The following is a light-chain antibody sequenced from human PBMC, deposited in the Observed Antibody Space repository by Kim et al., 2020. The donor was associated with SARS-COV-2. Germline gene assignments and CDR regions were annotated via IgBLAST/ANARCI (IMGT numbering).Light chain of an antibody. CDR3: QQRSNWPGPT. V-gene: IGKV3-11*01. J-gene: IGKJ3*01. CDR2: DAS. Sequence: SPGERATLSCRASQSVSSYLAWYQQKPGQAPRLLIYDASNRATGIPARFSGSGSGTDFTLTISSLEPEDFAVYYCQQRSNWPGPTFGPGTKVDIK. CDR1: QSVSSY.